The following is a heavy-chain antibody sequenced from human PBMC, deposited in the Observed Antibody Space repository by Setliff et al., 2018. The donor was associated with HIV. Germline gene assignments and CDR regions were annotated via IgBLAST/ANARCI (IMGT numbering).Heavy chain of an antibody. CDR2: NNPAGNPT. CDR3: AKAIPGPAINSGRIKNWFDP. J-gene: IGHJ5*02. CDR1: GYTFTSDY. D-gene: IGHD6-19*01. V-gene: IGHV1-46*01. Sequence: ASVKVSCKASGYTFTSDYIHWVRQAPGQGLEWMGINNPAGNPTSYAQKFQGRLTMTRDTSTNTVYSDLSSLRSEDTAVYYCAKAIPGPAINSGRIKNWFDPWGEGTLVTVSS.